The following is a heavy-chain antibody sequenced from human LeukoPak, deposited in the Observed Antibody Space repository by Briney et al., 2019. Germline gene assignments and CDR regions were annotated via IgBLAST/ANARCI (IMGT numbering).Heavy chain of an antibody. CDR1: GYTFTSYD. J-gene: IGHJ4*02. CDR2: INPNSGNT. V-gene: IGHV1-8*01. D-gene: IGHD2-15*01. Sequence: ASVKVSCKASGYTFTSYDINWVRQATGPGLEWMGWINPNSGNTGYAQKFQGRVTMTRNTSIGTAYMELSSLRSEDTAVYYCARLGYCSSGSCSYYFDYWGQGTLVTVSS. CDR3: ARLGYCSSGSCSYYFDY.